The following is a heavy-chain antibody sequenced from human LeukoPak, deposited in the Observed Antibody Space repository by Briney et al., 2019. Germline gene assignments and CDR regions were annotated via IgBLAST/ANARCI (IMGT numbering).Heavy chain of an antibody. CDR1: GYSISSGYY. D-gene: IGHD3-22*01. Sequence: SETLSLTCTVSGYSISSGYYWGWIRQPPGKGLEWIGSIYHNGSTYYNPSLKSRVTISVDTSKNQFSLKLSSVTAADTAVYSCARDLSGYYYSWGQGTLVTVSS. J-gene: IGHJ4*02. V-gene: IGHV4-38-2*02. CDR2: IYHNGST. CDR3: ARDLSGYYYS.